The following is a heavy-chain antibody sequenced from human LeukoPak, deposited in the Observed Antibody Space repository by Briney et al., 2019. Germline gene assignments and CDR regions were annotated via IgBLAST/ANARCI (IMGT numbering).Heavy chain of an antibody. CDR3: AGTQWLLQTSLDY. CDR2: ISSSSSYI. V-gene: IGHV3-21*01. Sequence: GGSLRLSCAASGFTFSSYSVNWVRQAPGKGLEWVSSISSSSSYIYYADSVKGRFTISRDNAKNSLYLQMNSLRAEDTAVYYCAGTQWLLQTSLDYWGQGTLVTVSS. D-gene: IGHD6-19*01. CDR1: GFTFSSYS. J-gene: IGHJ4*02.